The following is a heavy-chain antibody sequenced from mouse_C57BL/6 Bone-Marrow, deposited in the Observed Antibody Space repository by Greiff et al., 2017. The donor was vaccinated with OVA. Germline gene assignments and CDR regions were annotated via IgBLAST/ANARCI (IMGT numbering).Heavy chain of an antibody. CDR2: IHPNSGST. D-gene: IGHD1-1*01. CDR3: ARRNYGSSADV. V-gene: IGHV1-64*01. Sequence: QVQLQQPGAELVKPGASVKLSCKASGYTFTSYWMHWVKQRPGQGLEWIGMIHPNSGSTNYNEKFKSKATLTVDKSSSTAYMQLSSLTSEDSAVYYCARRNYGSSADVWGTGTTVTVSS. CDR1: GYTFTSYW. J-gene: IGHJ1*03.